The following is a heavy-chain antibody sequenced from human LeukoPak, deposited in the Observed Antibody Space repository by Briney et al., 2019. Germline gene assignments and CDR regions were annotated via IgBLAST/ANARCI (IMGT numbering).Heavy chain of an antibody. CDR1: GGSISSYY. D-gene: IGHD4-23*01. CDR2: IYYSGSN. V-gene: IGHV4-59*01. J-gene: IGHJ4*02. CDR3: AREAVEWNLDY. Sequence: PSETLSLTRTVSGGSISSYYWSWLRQPPGKGLEWIGYIYYSGSNNYNPSLKSRVTISVDTSKNQFSLKLSSVTAADTAVYYCAREAVEWNLDYWGQGTLVTVSS.